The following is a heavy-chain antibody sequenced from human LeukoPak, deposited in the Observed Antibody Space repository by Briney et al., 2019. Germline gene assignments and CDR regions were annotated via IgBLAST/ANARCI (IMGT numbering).Heavy chain of an antibody. Sequence: PGGSLRLSCAASGFTFSSYSMNWVRQAPGKGLEWVSVIYSGGSTYYADSVKGRFTISRDNSKNTLYLQMNSLRAEDTAVYYCARQGRLRGGSSGPCHFDYWGQGTLVTVSS. CDR1: GFTFSSYS. J-gene: IGHJ4*02. CDR3: ARQGRLRGGSSGPCHFDY. D-gene: IGHD1-26*01. V-gene: IGHV3-66*04. CDR2: IYSGGST.